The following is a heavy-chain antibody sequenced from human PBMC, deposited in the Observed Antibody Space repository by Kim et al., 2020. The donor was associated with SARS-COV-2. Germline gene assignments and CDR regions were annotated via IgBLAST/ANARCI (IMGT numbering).Heavy chain of an antibody. V-gene: IGHV4-31*03. CDR2: ISYSGNS. CDR1: GGSIRSGGNF. CDR3: ARGRPLDY. J-gene: IGHJ4*02. Sequence: SETLSLTCSVSGGSIRSGGNFWTWIRQHPAKGLEWIGYISYSGNSNYSPSLRSRVTISLQTSENQFSLELTSVTAADTAVYYCARGRPLDYWGQ.